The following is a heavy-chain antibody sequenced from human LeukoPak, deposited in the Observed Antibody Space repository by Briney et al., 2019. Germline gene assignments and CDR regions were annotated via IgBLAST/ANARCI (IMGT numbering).Heavy chain of an antibody. CDR1: GFTFSSYA. J-gene: IGHJ3*02. CDR2: ISGGGGVT. CDR3: ARSSHYDILTGYSEEDAFDI. Sequence: GGSLRLSCAASGFTFSSYAMNWVRQAPGKGLEWVSAISGGGGVTYYADSVKGRFTISRDNSKNTLYLQMNSLRVEDTAVYYCARSSHYDILTGYSEEDAFDIWGQGTMVTVSS. V-gene: IGHV3-23*01. D-gene: IGHD3-9*01.